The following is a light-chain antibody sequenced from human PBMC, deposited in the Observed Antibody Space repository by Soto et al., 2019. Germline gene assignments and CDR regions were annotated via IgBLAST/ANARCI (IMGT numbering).Light chain of an antibody. CDR3: QQYESFPLT. CDR1: QSVSSW. J-gene: IGKJ4*01. Sequence: DLQMTQSPSSLSASVGDRVTITCRASQSVSSWLAWYQQKPGRAPKLLIYKASSLESGVPSTFSGSGSGTEFTLAISSLQPDDFATYYCQQYESFPLTIGGGTKVEIK. CDR2: KAS. V-gene: IGKV1-5*03.